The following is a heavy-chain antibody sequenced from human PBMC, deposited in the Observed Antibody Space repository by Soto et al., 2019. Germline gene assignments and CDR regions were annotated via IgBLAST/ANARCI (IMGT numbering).Heavy chain of an antibody. V-gene: IGHV4-34*01. CDR2: INHSGST. D-gene: IGHD3-3*01. Sequence: QVQLQQWGAGLLKPSETLSLTCAVYGGSFSGYYWSWIRQPPGKGLEWIGEINHSGSTNYNPSLKSRVTISVDTSKIQFSLKLSSVTAADTAVYYCARANLGYFDFWSGYGHYYFDYWVQGTLVTVSS. CDR3: ARANLGYFDFWSGYGHYYFDY. J-gene: IGHJ4*02. CDR1: GGSFSGYY.